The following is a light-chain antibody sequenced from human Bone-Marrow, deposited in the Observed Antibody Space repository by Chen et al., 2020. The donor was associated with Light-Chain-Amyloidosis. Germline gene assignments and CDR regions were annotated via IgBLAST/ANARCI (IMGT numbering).Light chain of an antibody. CDR3: QSAVSSGPSELL. Sequence: YELTQPPPVSVSPGQTARITCSGDDLPTKYAYWYKQKPGQAPVLGIHRDTERASGISERFSVSSSGTTATLTISVVQAAVEASYRWQSAVSSGPSELLFCGVTKLTVL. CDR1: DLPTKY. CDR2: RDT. V-gene: IGLV3-25*03. J-gene: IGLJ2*01.